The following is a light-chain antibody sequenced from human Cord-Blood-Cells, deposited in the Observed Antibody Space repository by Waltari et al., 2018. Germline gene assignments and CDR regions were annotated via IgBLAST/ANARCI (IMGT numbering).Light chain of an antibody. CDR3: QQYDSTPLT. Sequence: DIVMTQSPDSLAVSLGERANINCKSSQSVLYSSNTKNYLAWYQQKPGQPPKLLIYWASTRESGVPGRFSGSGSGTDFTLTSSSLQAEDVAVYYCQQYDSTPLTFGPGTKVDIK. J-gene: IGKJ3*01. CDR2: WAS. CDR1: QSVLYSSNTKNY. V-gene: IGKV4-1*01.